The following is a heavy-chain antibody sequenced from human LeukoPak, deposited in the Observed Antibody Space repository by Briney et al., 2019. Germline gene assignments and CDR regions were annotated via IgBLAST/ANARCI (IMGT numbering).Heavy chain of an antibody. CDR1: GYTFTGYY. CDR3: ARDLRPPRRGVVAGTFDY. J-gene: IGHJ4*02. D-gene: IGHD6-19*01. CDR2: INPNSGGT. V-gene: IGHV1-2*02. Sequence: ASVKVSCKASGYTFTGYYMHWVRQAPGQGLEWMGWINPNSGGTNYAQKFQGRVTMTRDTSISTAYMELSRLRSDDTAVYYCARDLRPPRRGVVAGTFDYWGQGTLVTVSS.